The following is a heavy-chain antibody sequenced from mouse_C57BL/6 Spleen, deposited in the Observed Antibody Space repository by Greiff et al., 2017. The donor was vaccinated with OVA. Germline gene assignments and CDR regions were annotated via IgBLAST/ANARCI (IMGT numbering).Heavy chain of an antibody. Sequence: QVQLKQSGPELVKPGASVKISCKASGYAFSSSWMNWVKQRPGKGLEWIGRIYPGDGDTNYNGKFKGKATLTADKSSSTAYMQLSSLTSEDSAVYFCAREFITTVVAPSWAMDYWGQGTSVTVSS. D-gene: IGHD1-1*01. CDR1: GYAFSSSW. J-gene: IGHJ4*01. CDR2: IYPGDGDT. V-gene: IGHV1-82*01. CDR3: AREFITTVVAPSWAMDY.